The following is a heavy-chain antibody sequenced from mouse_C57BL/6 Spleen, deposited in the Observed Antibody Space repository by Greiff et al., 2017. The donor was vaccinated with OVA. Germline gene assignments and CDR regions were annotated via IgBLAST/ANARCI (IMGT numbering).Heavy chain of an antibody. CDR3: ASPGRIYYGKEFAY. J-gene: IGHJ3*01. Sequence: EVKLQESGPELVKPGASVKISCKASGYSFTDYNMNWVKQSNGKSLEWIGVINPNYGTTSYNQKFKGKATLTVDQSSSTAYMQLNSLTSEDSAVYYCASPGRIYYGKEFAYWGQGTLVTVSA. D-gene: IGHD2-1*01. CDR2: INPNYGTT. CDR1: GYSFTDYN. V-gene: IGHV1-39*01.